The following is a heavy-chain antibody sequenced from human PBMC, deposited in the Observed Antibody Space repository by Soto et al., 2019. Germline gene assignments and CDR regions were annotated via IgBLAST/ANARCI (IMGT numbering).Heavy chain of an antibody. V-gene: IGHV3-23*01. CDR3: ACLSSGYQEDFDY. D-gene: IGHD3-3*01. CDR1: GFTFSRYA. CDR2: ISGSGGST. J-gene: IGHJ4*02. Sequence: PGGSLRLSCAASGFTFSRYAMSWVRQAPGKGLEWVSAISGSGGSTYYADSVKGRFTISRDNSKNTLYLQMNSLRAEDTAVYYCACLSSGYQEDFDYWGQGTLVTVSS.